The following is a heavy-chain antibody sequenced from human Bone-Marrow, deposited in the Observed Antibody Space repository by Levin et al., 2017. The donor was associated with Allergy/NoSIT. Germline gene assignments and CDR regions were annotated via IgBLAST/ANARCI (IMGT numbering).Heavy chain of an antibody. CDR3: AFLTGYYSAFDI. Sequence: ASVKVSCKASGYTFTGYYMHWVRQAPGQGLEWMGWINPNSGGTNYAQKFQGRVTMTRDTSISTAYMELSRLRSDDTAVYYCAFLTGYYSAFDIWGQGTMVTVSS. J-gene: IGHJ3*02. V-gene: IGHV1-2*02. D-gene: IGHD3-9*01. CDR1: GYTFTGYY. CDR2: INPNSGGT.